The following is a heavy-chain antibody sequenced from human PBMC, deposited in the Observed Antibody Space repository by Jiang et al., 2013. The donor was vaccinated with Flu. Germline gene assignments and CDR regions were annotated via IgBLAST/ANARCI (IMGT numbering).Heavy chain of an antibody. V-gene: IGHV4-39*07. Sequence: VKPSETLSLTCTVSGGSISSSSYYWGWIRQPPGRGWSGLGVSIIWEHLLQPSLKSRVTISVDTSKNQFSLKLSSVTAADTAVYYCARYSSSWYLGATTDYWGQGTLVTVSS. CDR2: SIIWEH. J-gene: IGHJ4*02. CDR3: ARYSSSWYLGATTDY. CDR1: GGSISSSSYY. D-gene: IGHD6-13*01.